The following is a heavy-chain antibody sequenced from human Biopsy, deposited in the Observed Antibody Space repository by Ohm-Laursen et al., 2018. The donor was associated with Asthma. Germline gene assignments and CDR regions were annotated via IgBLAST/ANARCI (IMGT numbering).Heavy chain of an antibody. J-gene: IGHJ4*01. CDR1: RFTYE. V-gene: IGHV3-30-3*01. CDR3: AREGVAGTHIED. CDR2: ISYDGSSI. Sequence: SLRLSCAASRFTYEMHWVRQAPGKGLEWVAGISYDGSSIYYADSVKGTFTISRDNSKNTLSLQMNSLTAEDTAVYYCAREGVAGTHIEDWGQGTLVTVSS. D-gene: IGHD6-19*01.